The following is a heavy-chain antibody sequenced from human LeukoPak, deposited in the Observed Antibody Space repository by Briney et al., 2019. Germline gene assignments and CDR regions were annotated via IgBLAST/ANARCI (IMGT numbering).Heavy chain of an antibody. V-gene: IGHV5-51*01. D-gene: IGHD1-20*01. CDR1: GYSFTSYW. CDR2: IYPGDSDT. J-gene: IGHJ3*02. CDR3: ARQKYNWNDEGGAFDI. Sequence: GESLKISCKGSGYSFTSYWIGWVRQMPGKDLEWMGIIYPGDSDTRYSPSFQGQVTISADKSISTAYLQWSSLKASDTAMYYCARQKYNWNDEGGAFDIWGQGTMVTVSS.